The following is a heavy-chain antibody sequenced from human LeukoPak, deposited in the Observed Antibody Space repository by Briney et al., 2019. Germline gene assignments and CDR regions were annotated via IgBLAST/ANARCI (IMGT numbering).Heavy chain of an antibody. CDR2: IYPGDSDT. Sequence: GESLKISCKGSGYSFTSYWIGWVRQMPGKGLEWMGIIYPGDSDTRYSPSFQGQVTISADKSISTAYLQWSSLKASDTAMYYCARSSPYCSGGSCYRPSYYYGMDVWGQGTTVTVS. V-gene: IGHV5-51*01. CDR1: GYSFTSYW. D-gene: IGHD2-15*01. J-gene: IGHJ6*02. CDR3: ARSSPYCSGGSCYRPSYYYGMDV.